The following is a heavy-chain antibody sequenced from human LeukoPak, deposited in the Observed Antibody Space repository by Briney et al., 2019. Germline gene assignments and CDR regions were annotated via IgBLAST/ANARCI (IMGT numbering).Heavy chain of an antibody. V-gene: IGHV3-30*02. J-gene: IGHJ4*02. CDR1: GFTFSSYG. CDR3: AKEGFERLDFDY. CDR2: IRYDGSNK. Sequence: GGSLSLSCAASGFTFSSYGMHWDRQAPGKGLEWGAFIRYDGSNKYYADSVKGRFTISRDNSKNTLYLQMNSLRAEDTAVYYCAKEGFERLDFDYWGQGTLVTVSS. D-gene: IGHD1-1*01.